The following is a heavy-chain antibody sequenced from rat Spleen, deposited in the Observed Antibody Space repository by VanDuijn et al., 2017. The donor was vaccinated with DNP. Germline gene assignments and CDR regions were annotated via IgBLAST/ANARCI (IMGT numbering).Heavy chain of an antibody. Sequence: EVQLVESGGGLVQPGRSLKLSCAASGFTFSSYGMAWVRQAPTKGLEWVASIPNGGGSSFYRDSVKGRFTISRDNAKSTLYLQMDSLRSEDTATYYCATHDNWAWGQGTSVTVSS. CDR3: ATHDNWA. J-gene: IGHJ4*01. CDR2: IPNGGGSS. CDR1: GFTFSSYG. D-gene: IGHD3-6*01. V-gene: IGHV5S13*01.